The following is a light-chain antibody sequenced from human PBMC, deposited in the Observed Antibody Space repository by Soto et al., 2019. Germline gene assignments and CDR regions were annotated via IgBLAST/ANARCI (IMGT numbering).Light chain of an antibody. Sequence: IPMPPSPXXLCASFGYRVTLPCRESQSSSSLLKWYQQKPEKAPKLLIYAASTLQSGVPSRFSGSGSGTDFTLTSSMQPPDDSATYCSQLSDAPWTFCQGTKVDIK. CDR2: AAS. V-gene: IGKV1-39*01. CDR3: QLSDAPWT. J-gene: IGKJ1*01. CDR1: QSSSSL.